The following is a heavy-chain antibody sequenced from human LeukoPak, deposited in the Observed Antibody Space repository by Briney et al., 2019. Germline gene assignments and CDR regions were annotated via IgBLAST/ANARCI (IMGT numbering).Heavy chain of an antibody. V-gene: IGHV3-33*06. CDR2: IWYDGSNK. D-gene: IGHD1-26*01. J-gene: IGHJ4*02. CDR3: AKDQWELHYWGGGFDY. Sequence: GGSLRLSCAASGFTFSSYGMHWVRQAPGKGLEWVAVIWYDGSNKYYADSVKGRFTISRDNSKNTLYLQMNSLRAEYTAVYYCAKDQWELHYWGGGFDYWGQGTLVTVSS. CDR1: GFTFSSYG.